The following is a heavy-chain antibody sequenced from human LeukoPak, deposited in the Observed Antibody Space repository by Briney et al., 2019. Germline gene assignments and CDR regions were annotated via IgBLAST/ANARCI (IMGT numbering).Heavy chain of an antibody. CDR3: AKDWISRYGDQDLYFDY. CDR2: ISGSSGSST. CDR1: GFTFSSYA. D-gene: IGHD4-17*01. J-gene: IGHJ4*02. Sequence: PGGSLRLSCAASGFTFSSYAMSWVRQAPGKGLEWVSAISGSSGSSTYYADSVKGRFTISRDNSKNTLYLQMNSLRAEDTAVYYCAKDWISRYGDQDLYFDYWGQGTLVTVSS. V-gene: IGHV3-23*01.